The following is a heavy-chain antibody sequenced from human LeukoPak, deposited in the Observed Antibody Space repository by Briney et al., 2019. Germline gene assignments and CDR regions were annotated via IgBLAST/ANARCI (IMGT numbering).Heavy chain of an antibody. V-gene: IGHV3-30*18. D-gene: IGHD2-2*01. Sequence: GRSLRLSCVACGFTFISYGMHWVRQAPGKGLEWVAVISYDGSNKYYADSVKGRFTISRDNSKNTLYLQMNSLRAEDTAVYYCAKVGGCSSTSCYHDAFDIWGQGTMVTVSS. CDR3: AKVGGCSSTSCYHDAFDI. J-gene: IGHJ3*02. CDR2: ISYDGSNK. CDR1: GFTFISYG.